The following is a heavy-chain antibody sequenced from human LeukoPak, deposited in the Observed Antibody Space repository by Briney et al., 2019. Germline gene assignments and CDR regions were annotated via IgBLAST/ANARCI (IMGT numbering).Heavy chain of an antibody. V-gene: IGHV6-1*01. CDR1: GDSVSSINGA. J-gene: IGHJ4*02. Sequence: SQTLSVTCAISGDSVSSINGAWNWVRQSPSRGLEWLGRTYYRSKWYSDYAIPIQGRMSINPDTSKNQFTLHLFSVTPDDTAVYYCARDVATTGWYTFDYWGQGTLVTVSS. D-gene: IGHD6-19*01. CDR2: TYYRSKWYS. CDR3: ARDVATTGWYTFDY.